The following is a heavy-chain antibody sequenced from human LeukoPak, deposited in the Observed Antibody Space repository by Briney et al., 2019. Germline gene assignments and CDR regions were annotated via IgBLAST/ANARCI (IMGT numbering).Heavy chain of an antibody. CDR1: GFTFSSYG. CDR2: IWYDGSNK. D-gene: IGHD1-26*01. Sequence: SGGSLRLSCAASGFTFSSYGMHWVRQAPGKGLEWVAVIWYDGSNKYYADSVKGRFTISRDNSKNTLYLQMNSLRAEDTAVYYCARDRGEWELDYWGQGTLVTVSS. J-gene: IGHJ4*02. V-gene: IGHV3-33*01. CDR3: ARDRGEWELDY.